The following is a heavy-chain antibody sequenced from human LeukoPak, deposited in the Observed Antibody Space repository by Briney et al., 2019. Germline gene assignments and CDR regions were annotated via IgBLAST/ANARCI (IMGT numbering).Heavy chain of an antibody. V-gene: IGHV4-59*08. CDR3: ARQGGTLLWFGELLSDQNYYFDY. CDR1: GGSISSYY. J-gene: IGHJ4*02. CDR2: IYYSGRT. D-gene: IGHD3-10*01. Sequence: ASETLSLTCTVSGGSISSYYWSWIRQPPGKGLEWIGYIYYSGRTNYNPSLKSRVTISVDTSKNQFSLKLSSVTAADTAVYYCARQGGTLLWFGELLSDQNYYFDYWGQGTLVTVSS.